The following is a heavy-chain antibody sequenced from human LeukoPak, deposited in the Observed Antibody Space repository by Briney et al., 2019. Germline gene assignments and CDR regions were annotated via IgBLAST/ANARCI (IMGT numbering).Heavy chain of an antibody. CDR3: ARHIRYCSGGSCYCWFDP. D-gene: IGHD2-15*01. Sequence: SETLSLTCTVSGGSISSYYWSWIRQPPGKGLEWIGYIYYSGSTNYNPSLKSRVTISVDTSKNQFSLKLSSVTAADAAVYYCARHIRYCSGGSCYCWFDPWGQGTLVTVSS. CDR2: IYYSGST. J-gene: IGHJ5*02. CDR1: GGSISSYY. V-gene: IGHV4-59*08.